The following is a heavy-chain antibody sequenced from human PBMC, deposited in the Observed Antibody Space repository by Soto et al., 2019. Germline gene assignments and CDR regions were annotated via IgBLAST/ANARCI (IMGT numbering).Heavy chain of an antibody. CDR1: GASVTSASYY. Sequence: PSETLSLACSVSGASVTSASYYWSWIRQSPGKGLEWIGYIYNSGSTYYNPSLKSRVSISFDTSRRQISLNLTSVTAADTAMYYCAKDQGIAVAVFDNWGQGTLVTSPQ. D-gene: IGHD6-19*01. CDR3: AKDQGIAVAVFDN. CDR2: IYNSGST. J-gene: IGHJ4*02. V-gene: IGHV4-61*01.